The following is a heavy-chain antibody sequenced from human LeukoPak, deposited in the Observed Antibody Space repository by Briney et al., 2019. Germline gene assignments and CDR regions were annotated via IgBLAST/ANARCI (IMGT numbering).Heavy chain of an antibody. CDR1: GFTFSSYA. J-gene: IGHJ4*02. CDR3: AKDSSGWYYFDY. D-gene: IGHD6-19*01. V-gene: IGHV3-23*01. CDR2: ISGSVGST. Sequence: GGSLRLSCAASGFTFSSYAMSWVRQAPGKGLEWGSAISGSVGSTYSADSVKGRYTTSRDTSKNTLYLQMNSLRADNTAVYYCAKDSSGWYYFDYWGQGTLVTVSS.